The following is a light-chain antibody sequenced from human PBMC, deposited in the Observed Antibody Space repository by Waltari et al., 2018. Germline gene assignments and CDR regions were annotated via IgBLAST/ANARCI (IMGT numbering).Light chain of an antibody. J-gene: IGKJ5*01. Sequence: DILMTQSPVSLSVTPGEPASISCTSSQSLQHRNGYNYLDWYLQKPGLSPQLLIYFASYRASGVPDRFRGSGSVTDFTLRISRVEAEDVGVYYCMQSLQNSVTFGQGTRLEIK. CDR1: QSLQHRNGYNY. CDR3: MQSLQNSVT. V-gene: IGKV2-28*01. CDR2: FAS.